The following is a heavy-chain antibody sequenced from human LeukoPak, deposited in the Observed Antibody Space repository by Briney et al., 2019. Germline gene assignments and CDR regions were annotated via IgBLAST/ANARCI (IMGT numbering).Heavy chain of an antibody. D-gene: IGHD3-10*01. CDR2: ISYDGSNK. CDR3: ARDLRWFGELLRALDY. V-gene: IGHV3-30*04. Sequence: GGSLRLSCAASGFTFSSYAMHWVRQAPGKGLEWVAVISYDGSNKYYADSVKGRFTISRDNSKNTLYLQMNSLRAEDTAVYYCARDLRWFGELLRALDYWGQGTLVTVSS. J-gene: IGHJ4*02. CDR1: GFTFSSYA.